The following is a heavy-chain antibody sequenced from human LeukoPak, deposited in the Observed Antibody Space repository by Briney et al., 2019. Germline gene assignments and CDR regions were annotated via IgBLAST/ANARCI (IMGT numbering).Heavy chain of an antibody. CDR3: AKGYDYGDY. CDR2: ISWNSGSI. Sequence: GGSLRLSCAASGFTFSSYWMHWVRQAPGKGLEWVSGISWNSGSIGYADSVKGRFTISRDNAKNSLYLQMNSLRAEDTALYYCAKGYDYGDYWGQGTLVTVSS. J-gene: IGHJ4*02. D-gene: IGHD2-2*01. V-gene: IGHV3-9*01. CDR1: GFTFSSYW.